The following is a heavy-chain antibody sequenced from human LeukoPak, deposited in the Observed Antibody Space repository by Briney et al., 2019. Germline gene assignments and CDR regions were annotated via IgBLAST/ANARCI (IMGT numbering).Heavy chain of an antibody. Sequence: QAGGSLRLSCAASGFTFSSYGVHWVRQAPGKGLEWVAFIRYDGSNKYYADSVKGRFTISRDNSKNTLYLQMNSLRAEDTAVYYCAKYKRDIVATWGQGTLVTVSS. CDR1: GFTFSSYG. J-gene: IGHJ1*01. CDR2: IRYDGSNK. CDR3: AKYKRDIVAT. V-gene: IGHV3-30*02. D-gene: IGHD5-12*01.